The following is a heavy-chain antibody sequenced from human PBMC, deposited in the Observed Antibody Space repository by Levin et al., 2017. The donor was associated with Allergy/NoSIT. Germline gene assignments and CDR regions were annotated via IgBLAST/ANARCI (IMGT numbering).Heavy chain of an antibody. D-gene: IGHD2-15*01. J-gene: IGHJ5*02. V-gene: IGHV5-51*01. Sequence: GESLKISCKASGYSFTNYWIAWVRQMPGEDLEWMGVIYPGDSDTRYSPSFQGQVTISADRSITTAYLQWSTLKASDTAIYYCARVRCGGTCQNWFDPWGQGTLVTVSS. CDR2: IYPGDSDT. CDR3: ARVRCGGTCQNWFDP. CDR1: GYSFTNYW.